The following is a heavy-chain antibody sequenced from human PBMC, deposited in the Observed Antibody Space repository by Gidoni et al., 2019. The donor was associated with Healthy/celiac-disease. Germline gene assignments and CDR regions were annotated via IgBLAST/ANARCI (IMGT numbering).Heavy chain of an antibody. CDR1: GGSFSGYY. CDR3: ARGPLTYYYGSGRNYYYYYYMDV. J-gene: IGHJ6*03. Sequence: QVQLQQWGAGLLKPSETLSLTCAVYGGSFSGYYWSWIRQPPGKGLEWIGEINHSGSTNYNPSLKSRVTISVDTSKNQFSLKLSSVTAADTAVYYCARGPLTYYYGSGRNYYYYYYMDVWGKGTTVTVSS. V-gene: IGHV4-34*01. CDR2: INHSGST. D-gene: IGHD3-10*01.